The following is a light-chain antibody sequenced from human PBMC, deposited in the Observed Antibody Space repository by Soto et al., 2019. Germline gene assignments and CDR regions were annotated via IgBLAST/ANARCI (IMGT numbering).Light chain of an antibody. V-gene: IGKV3-11*01. CDR2: DAS. J-gene: IGKJ1*01. Sequence: EIVWTQSPATVYESPVERASXSCRASQSVSSYLAWDEQKPGLAPRLLISDASDRAPGIPVRFRGRGPGTEFTLTISRLKREGFAVYYCQHYYKFWTFSQGTKVDIK. CDR3: QHYYKFWT. CDR1: QSVSSY.